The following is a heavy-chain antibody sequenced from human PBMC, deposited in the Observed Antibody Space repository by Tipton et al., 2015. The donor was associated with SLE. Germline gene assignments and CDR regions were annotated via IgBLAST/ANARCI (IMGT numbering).Heavy chain of an antibody. CDR3: AKGPGYSSGWSVLYYFDY. CDR2: ISYDGSNK. J-gene: IGHJ4*02. V-gene: IGHV3-30*18. CDR1: GFTFSSYG. Sequence: SLRLSCAASGFTFSSYGMHWVRQAPGKGLEWVAVISYDGSNKYYADSVKGRFTISRDNSKNTLYLQMNSLRAEDTAVYYCAKGPGYSSGWSVLYYFDYWDQGTLVTVSS. D-gene: IGHD6-19*01.